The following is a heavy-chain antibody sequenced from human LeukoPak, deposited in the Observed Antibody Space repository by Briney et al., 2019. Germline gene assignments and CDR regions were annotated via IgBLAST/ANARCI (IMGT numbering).Heavy chain of an antibody. J-gene: IGHJ5*02. D-gene: IGHD6-13*01. CDR3: ARGPYEQLSPNWFDP. CDR1: GFTFSDYY. V-gene: IGHV3-11*01. CDR2: ISSSGSTI. Sequence: PGGSLRLSCAASGFTFSDYYMSWIRQAPGKGLEWVSYISSSGSTIYYADSVKGRFTISRDNAKNSLYLQMNSLRAEDTAVYYCARGPYEQLSPNWFDPWGQGTLVTVSS.